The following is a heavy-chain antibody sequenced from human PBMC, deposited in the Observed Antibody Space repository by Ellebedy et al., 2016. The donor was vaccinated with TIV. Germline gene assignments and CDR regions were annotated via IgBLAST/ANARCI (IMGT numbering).Heavy chain of an antibody. CDR3: TRDRRGFLDH. CDR1: AFIVSANY. CDR2: IYGDGRT. V-gene: IGHV3-53*01. Sequence: PAGSLRLSCAASAFIVSANYFTRVRQPPGKGLESVAVIYGDGRTSYADSVKGRFTITRDISKNTLYLQMNALTGEDAAVYYCTRDRRGFLDHWGQGTPVIVSS. J-gene: IGHJ4*02.